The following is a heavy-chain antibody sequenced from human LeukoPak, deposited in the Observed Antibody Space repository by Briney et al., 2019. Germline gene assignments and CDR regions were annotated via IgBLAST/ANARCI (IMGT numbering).Heavy chain of an antibody. CDR1: GFTFDDYA. J-gene: IGHJ3*02. D-gene: IGHD6-6*01. CDR3: AKAQRSIAGLLDAFDI. Sequence: GGSLRLSCAASGFTFDDYATHWVRQAPGKGLEWVSGISWNSGSIGYADSVKGRFTISRDNAKNSLYLQMNSLRAEDTALYYCAKAQRSIAGLLDAFDIWGQGTMVTVSS. CDR2: ISWNSGSI. V-gene: IGHV3-9*01.